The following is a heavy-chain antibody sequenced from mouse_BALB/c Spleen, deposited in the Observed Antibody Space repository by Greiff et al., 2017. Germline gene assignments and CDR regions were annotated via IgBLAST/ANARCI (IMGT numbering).Heavy chain of an antibody. CDR3: ARGTLAMDY. CDR1: GYTFTSYW. Sequence: VQLQQPGAELVKPGASVKLSCKASGYTFTSYWMHWVKQRPGQGLEWIGEINPSNGRTNYNEKFKSKATLTVDKSSSTAYMQLSSLTSEDSAVYYCARGTLAMDYWGQGTSVTVSS. J-gene: IGHJ4*01. V-gene: IGHV1S81*02. D-gene: IGHD3-3*01. CDR2: INPSNGRT.